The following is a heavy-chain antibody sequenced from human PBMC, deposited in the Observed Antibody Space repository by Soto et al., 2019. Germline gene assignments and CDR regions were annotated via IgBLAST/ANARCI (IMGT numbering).Heavy chain of an antibody. V-gene: IGHV4-4*02. J-gene: IGHJ6*02. CDR1: GGCISSRNW. CDR2: IYDSGST. Sequence: QVQLQESGPGLVKPSGTLSLTCAVSGGCISSRNWWSWVRQPPGKGLEWIEEIYDSGSTNYNPSLKNRVTRPVDEDENQFSLKQSSVTHADTALDYYSRDTGDGDYDGYSYYGRDVWGQGSTVTVSS. D-gene: IGHD4-17*01. CDR3: SRDTGDGDYDGYSYYGRDV.